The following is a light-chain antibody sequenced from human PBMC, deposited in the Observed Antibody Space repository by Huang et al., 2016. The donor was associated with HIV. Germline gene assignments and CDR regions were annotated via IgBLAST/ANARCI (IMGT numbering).Light chain of an antibody. CDR1: QGISNS. CDR2: A. V-gene: IGKV1-NL1*01. CDR3: QQYYSTPRT. Sequence: DIQMTQSPSSLSASVGDRVTITCRASQGISNSLAWYQQKPGKAPKRLLYAASRFSGSGSGTDYTLTISSLQPEDFATYYCQQYYSTPRTFGQGTKVEIK. J-gene: IGKJ1*01.